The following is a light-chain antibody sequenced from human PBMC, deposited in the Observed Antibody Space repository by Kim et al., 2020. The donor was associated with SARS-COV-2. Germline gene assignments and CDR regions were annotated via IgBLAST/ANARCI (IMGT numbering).Light chain of an antibody. V-gene: IGLV3-19*01. Sequence: ALGQPVRITCQGDSRRSYYASWYQQKPGQAPILVIYGKNNRPAGIPDRFSGSSSGNTASLTVTGAQAVDEADYYCNSRDNSGDHVVFGGGTQLTVL. CDR3: NSRDNSGDHVV. J-gene: IGLJ2*01. CDR2: GKN. CDR1: SRRSYY.